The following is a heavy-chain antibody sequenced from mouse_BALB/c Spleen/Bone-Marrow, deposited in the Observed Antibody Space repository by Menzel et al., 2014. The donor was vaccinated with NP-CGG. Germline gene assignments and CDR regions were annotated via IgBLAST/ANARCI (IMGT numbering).Heavy chain of an antibody. V-gene: IGHV5-12-1*01. CDR3: ARQRGYAYAMDY. D-gene: IGHD2-2*01. Sequence: EVKLMESGGGLVEPGGSLKLSCAASGFAFSGNDMSWVRQTPEKRLEWVAYISSGGGSTYYPDTVRGRFTISRDNAKNTLYLQMNSLKSEDTAMYYCARQRGYAYAMDYWGQGTSVTVSS. CDR1: GFAFSGND. J-gene: IGHJ4*01. CDR2: ISSGGGST.